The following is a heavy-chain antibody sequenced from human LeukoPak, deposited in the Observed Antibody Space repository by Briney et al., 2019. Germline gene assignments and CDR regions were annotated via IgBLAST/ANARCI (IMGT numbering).Heavy chain of an antibody. V-gene: IGHV4-59*01. Sequence: SETLSLTCTVSGDSISNYYWSWIRQSPGKKLEWIGYMYNRGSTIYNPSPKSRVTISTDTSKNQFSLRLTSVTAADTAVYYCARAEKAVTGTLDYWGQGTLITVSS. D-gene: IGHD6-19*01. CDR2: MYNRGST. CDR1: GDSISNYY. CDR3: ARAEKAVTGTLDY. J-gene: IGHJ4*02.